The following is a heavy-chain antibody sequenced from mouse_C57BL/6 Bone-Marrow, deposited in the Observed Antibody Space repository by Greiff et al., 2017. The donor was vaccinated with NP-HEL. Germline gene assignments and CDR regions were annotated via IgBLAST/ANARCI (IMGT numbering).Heavy chain of an antibody. Sequence: VQLQQSGPELVKPGASVKISCKASGYAFSSSWMNWVKQRPGKGLEWIGRIYPGDGDTNYNGKFKGKATLTADQSSSTAYMQLSSLTSEDSAVYFCASGLFYAMDYWGQGTSVTVSS. CDR1: GYAFSSSW. CDR2: IYPGDGDT. CDR3: ASGLFYAMDY. V-gene: IGHV1-82*01. J-gene: IGHJ4*01.